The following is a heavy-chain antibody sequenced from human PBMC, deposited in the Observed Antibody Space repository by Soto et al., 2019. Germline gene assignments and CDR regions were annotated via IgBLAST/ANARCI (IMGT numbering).Heavy chain of an antibody. Sequence: GGSLRLSCAASGFTFSDYYMSWIRQAPGKGLEWVSYISSSGSTIYYADSVKGRFTISRDNAKNSLYLQMNSLRAEDTAVYYCATSQGYYYYYGMDVWGQGTTVTVYS. CDR3: ATSQGYYYYYGMDV. V-gene: IGHV3-11*01. CDR2: ISSSGSTI. J-gene: IGHJ6*02. D-gene: IGHD6-6*01. CDR1: GFTFSDYY.